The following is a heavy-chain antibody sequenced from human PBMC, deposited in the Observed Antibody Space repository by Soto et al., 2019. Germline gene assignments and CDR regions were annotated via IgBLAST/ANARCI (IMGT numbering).Heavy chain of an antibody. CDR2: IYSGGST. V-gene: IGHV3-53*01. Sequence: GESLKISCAASGFTVSSNYMSWVRQAPGKGLEWVSVIYSGGSTYYADSVKGRFTISRDNSKNTLYLQMNSLRAEDTAVYYCARSRFGELFDYWGQGTLVTVSS. J-gene: IGHJ4*02. D-gene: IGHD3-10*01. CDR3: ARSRFGELFDY. CDR1: GFTVSSNY.